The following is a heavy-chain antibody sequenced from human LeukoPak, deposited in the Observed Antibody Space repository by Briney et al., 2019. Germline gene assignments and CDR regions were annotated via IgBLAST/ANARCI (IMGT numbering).Heavy chain of an antibody. CDR2: IWYDGSNK. Sequence: GGSRRLSCAASGFTFSSYGMHWVRQAPGKGLEWVAVIWYDGSNKYYADSVKGRFTISRDNSKNTLYLQMNSLRAENTAVYYCARANGLIVVAWGQGTLVTVSS. V-gene: IGHV3-33*01. CDR3: ARANGLIVVA. J-gene: IGHJ5*02. CDR1: GFTFSSYG. D-gene: IGHD3-22*01.